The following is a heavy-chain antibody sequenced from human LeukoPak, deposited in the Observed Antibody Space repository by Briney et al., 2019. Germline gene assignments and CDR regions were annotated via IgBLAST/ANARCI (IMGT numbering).Heavy chain of an antibody. J-gene: IGHJ4*02. D-gene: IGHD6-19*01. V-gene: IGHV3-33*01. CDR3: ARGKYSSGWFDY. Sequence: GGSLRLSCAASGFTFSNYGMHWVRQAPGKGLEWVAVIWYDGSNGYYADSVKGRFTISRDNAKNSLYLQMNSLRAEDTAVYYCARGKYSSGWFDYWGQGTLVTVSS. CDR2: IWYDGSNG. CDR1: GFTFSNYG.